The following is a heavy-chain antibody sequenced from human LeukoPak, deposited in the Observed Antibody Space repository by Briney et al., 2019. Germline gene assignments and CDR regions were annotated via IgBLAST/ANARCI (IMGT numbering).Heavy chain of an antibody. CDR2: ITSSGGST. D-gene: IGHD5-18*01. Sequence: GGSLRLSCAASGFTFNTYGMTWVRQAPGKGLEWVSAITSSGGSTYYADSVKGRFTISRDNAKNSLYLQMNSLRAEDTAVYYCVRGTAKTYYFDYWGQGTLVTVSS. CDR1: GFTFNTYG. V-gene: IGHV3-21*01. CDR3: VRGTAKTYYFDY. J-gene: IGHJ4*02.